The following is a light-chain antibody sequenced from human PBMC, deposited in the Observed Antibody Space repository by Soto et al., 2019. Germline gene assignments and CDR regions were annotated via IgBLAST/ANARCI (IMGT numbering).Light chain of an antibody. Sequence: QTVVTQPPSASASLGASVRLTCTLSSGHTNYAIAWHQLQPEKGPRYLMKLDSDGSHTKGDGIPNRFSGSSSGAERYLTISSLQSDDEPDYYCQTWDTGIVLFGGGTKLTVL. CDR2: LDSDGSH. CDR1: SGHTNYA. V-gene: IGLV4-69*01. CDR3: QTWDTGIVL. J-gene: IGLJ2*01.